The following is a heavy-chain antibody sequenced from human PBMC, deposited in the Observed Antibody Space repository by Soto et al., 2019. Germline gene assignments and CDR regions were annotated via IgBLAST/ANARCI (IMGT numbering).Heavy chain of an antibody. CDR1: GFTVSSNY. CDR3: ARRPGYGAGSDYYFDY. D-gene: IGHD3-10*01. CDR2: IYSGGST. V-gene: IGHV3-66*01. Sequence: EVQLVESGGGLVQPGGSLRLSCAASGFTVSSNYMSWVRQAPGKGLEWVSVIYSGGSTYYADSVKGRFTISRDNSKNTLELQMNSLRAEDTAVYYCARRPGYGAGSDYYFDYWGQGTLVTVSS. J-gene: IGHJ4*02.